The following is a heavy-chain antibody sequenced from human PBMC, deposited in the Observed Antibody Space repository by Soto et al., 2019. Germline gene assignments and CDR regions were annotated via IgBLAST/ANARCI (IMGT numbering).Heavy chain of an antibody. Sequence: SETLSLTCTVSGGSISSSSYYWGWVRQPPGKGLEWIGEIFHSGSTNYNPSLKTRLTISVDMSKNHFSLTLSSVTAADTAVYYCARVYSGSYSDSWGRGTLVTVSS. J-gene: IGHJ4*02. V-gene: IGHV4-39*07. CDR2: IFHSGST. CDR3: ARVYSGSYSDS. CDR1: GGSISSSSYY. D-gene: IGHD1-26*01.